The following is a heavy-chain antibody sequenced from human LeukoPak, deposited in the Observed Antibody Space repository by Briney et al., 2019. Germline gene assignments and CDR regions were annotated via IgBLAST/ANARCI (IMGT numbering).Heavy chain of an antibody. CDR3: AGRLGYCSSTSCYRNFDY. Sequence: SETLSLTCTVSGGSISSYYWGWIRQPPGKGLEWIGSIYYSGSTYYNPSLKSRVTISVDTSKNQFSLKLSSVTAADTAVYYCAGRLGYCSSTSCYRNFDYWGQGTLVTVSS. J-gene: IGHJ4*02. D-gene: IGHD2-2*02. V-gene: IGHV4-39*01. CDR1: GGSISSYY. CDR2: IYYSGST.